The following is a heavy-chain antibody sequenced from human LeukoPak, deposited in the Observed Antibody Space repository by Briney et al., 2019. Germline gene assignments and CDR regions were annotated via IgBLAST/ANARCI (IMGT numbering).Heavy chain of an antibody. CDR1: GGSISSYY. V-gene: IGHV4-59*01. J-gene: IGHJ4*02. Sequence: SETLSLTCTVSGGSISSYYWSWIRQPPGKGLEWIGYIYYSGSTNYNPSLNSRVTISVDTSKKQFSLKLTSVTAADTAVYYCARGSSWYYFDYWGQGTLVTVSS. CDR3: ARGSSWYYFDY. CDR2: IYYSGST. D-gene: IGHD6-13*01.